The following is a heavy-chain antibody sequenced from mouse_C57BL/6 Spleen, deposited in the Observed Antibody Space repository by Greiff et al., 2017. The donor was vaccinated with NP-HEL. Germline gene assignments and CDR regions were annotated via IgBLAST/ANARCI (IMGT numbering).Heavy chain of an antibody. J-gene: IGHJ2*01. CDR3: ARSPYYYGSSLDY. V-gene: IGHV14-3*01. CDR1: GFNIKNTY. D-gene: IGHD1-1*01. CDR2: IDPANGNT. Sequence: EVQLQQSVAELVRPGASVKLSCTASGFNIKNTYMHWVKQRPEQGLEWIGRIDPANGNTKYAPKFQGKATITADTSSNTAYLQRSSLTAEDTAIYYCARSPYYYGSSLDYWGQGTTLTVSS.